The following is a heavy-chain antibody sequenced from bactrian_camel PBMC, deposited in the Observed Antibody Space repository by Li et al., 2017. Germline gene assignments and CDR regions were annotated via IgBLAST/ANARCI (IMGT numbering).Heavy chain of an antibody. V-gene: IGHV3S55*01. CDR2: RDKEGRA. CDR3: AKQYYSGDYYCTEPYRY. CDR1: AHTYDSNC. J-gene: IGHJ4*01. D-gene: IGHD2*01. Sequence: HVQLVESGGGSVQAGGSLRLSCVASAHTYDSNCLGWFRQAPGKEREGVAVRDKEGRARHADTVKGRFTISRHNARNTLYLQLNSLKTEDTAIYYCAKQYYSGDYYCTEPYRYWGQGTQVTVS.